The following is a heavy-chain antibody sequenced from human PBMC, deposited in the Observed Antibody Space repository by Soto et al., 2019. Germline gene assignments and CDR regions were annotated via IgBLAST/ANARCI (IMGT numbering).Heavy chain of an antibody. CDR2: ISTYSGDT. J-gene: IGHJ5*02. Sequence: QVPLVQSGVEVKTPGASVKVSCQASGYTFFTYDISWVRQAPGQGLGWMGWISTYSGDTKYAQKFQGRVPMTTDTSTMPANLALRSLRSDDTAVYYCARHHGPTTSENWFDPWGQGTLVTVSS. D-gene: IGHD5-12*01. V-gene: IGHV1-18*01. CDR3: ARHHGPTTSENWFDP. CDR1: GYTFFTYD.